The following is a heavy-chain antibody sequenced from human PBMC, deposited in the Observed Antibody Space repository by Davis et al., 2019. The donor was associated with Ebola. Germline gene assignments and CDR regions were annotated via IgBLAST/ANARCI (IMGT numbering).Heavy chain of an antibody. J-gene: IGHJ4*02. V-gene: IGHV4-30-2*03. Sequence: MPSETLSLTCAVSGGFVSSGGYSWSWIRQPPGKGLEWFGYYYYTGSTYYNPSLKSRVTISVDTSNNQFSLRLTSMTAADTAVYFCARQIGVIEYWGPGILVTVSS. CDR1: GGFVSSGGYS. CDR2: YYYTGST. D-gene: IGHD2-21*01. CDR3: ARQIGVIEY.